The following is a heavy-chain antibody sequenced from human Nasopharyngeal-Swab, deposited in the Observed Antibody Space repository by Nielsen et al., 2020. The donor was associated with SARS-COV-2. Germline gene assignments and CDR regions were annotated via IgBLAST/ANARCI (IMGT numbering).Heavy chain of an antibody. CDR3: TRDEVLTVATNY. CDR1: GFTFGDYA. V-gene: IGHV3-49*04. Sequence: GESLKISCTASGFTFGDYAMSWARQAPGKGLEWVGFIRSKAYGGTTEYAASVKGRFTISRDDSKSIAYLQMNSLKTEDTAVYYCTRDEVLTVATNYWGQGTLVTVSS. D-gene: IGHD5-12*01. J-gene: IGHJ4*02. CDR2: IRSKAYGGTT.